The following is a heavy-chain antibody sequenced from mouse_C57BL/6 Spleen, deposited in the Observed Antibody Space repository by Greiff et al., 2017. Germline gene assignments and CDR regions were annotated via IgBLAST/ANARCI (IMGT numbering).Heavy chain of an antibody. V-gene: IGHV1-82*01. CDR1: GYAFSSSW. J-gene: IGHJ4*01. CDR3: ARDTVVDY. D-gene: IGHD1-1*01. Sequence: VQGVESGPELVKPGASVKISCKASGYAFSSSWMNWVKQRPGKGLEWIGRIYPGDGDTNYNGKFKGKATLTADKSSSTAYMQLSSLTSEDSAVYFCARDTVVDYWGQGTSVTVSS. CDR2: IYPGDGDT.